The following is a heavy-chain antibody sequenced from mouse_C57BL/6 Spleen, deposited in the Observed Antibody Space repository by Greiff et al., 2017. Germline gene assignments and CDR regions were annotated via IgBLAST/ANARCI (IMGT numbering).Heavy chain of an antibody. CDR1: GYTFTSYW. V-gene: IGHV1-64*01. J-gene: IGHJ2*01. CDR3: ANPQYYGSSYYFDY. Sequence: QVQLQQPGAELVKPGASVKLSCKASGYTFTSYWMHWVKQRPGQGLEWIGMIHPNSGSTNYNEKFKSKATLTVDKSSSTAYMQLSSLTSEDSAVYYCANPQYYGSSYYFDYWGQGTTLTVSS. CDR2: IHPNSGST. D-gene: IGHD1-1*01.